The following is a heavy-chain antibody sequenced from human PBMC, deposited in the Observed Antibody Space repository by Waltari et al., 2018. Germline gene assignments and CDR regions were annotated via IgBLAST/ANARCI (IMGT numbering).Heavy chain of an antibody. CDR1: GGSISSGGYS. Sequence: VQLQESGPGLVTPSQTLSLTCPVSGGSISSGGYSCSWSRHSTGKALEWIGYIYNSGRSCYTPSLKSRVSISVDTSNNQFSLKLSSVTAADTAVYFCARSPPSYGSCTYYLRPQYYFDYWGQGTLVTVSS. D-gene: IGHD3-10*01. CDR3: ARSPPSYGSCTYYLRPQYYFDY. CDR2: IYNSGRS. J-gene: IGHJ4*02. V-gene: IGHV4-31*03.